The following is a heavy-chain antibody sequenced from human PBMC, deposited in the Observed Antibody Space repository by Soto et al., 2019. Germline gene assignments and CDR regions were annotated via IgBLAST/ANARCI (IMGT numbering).Heavy chain of an antibody. CDR1: GFTFSSFV. D-gene: IGHD1-20*01. J-gene: IGHJ3*01. Sequence: EVQLLESGGGLVQPGGSLRLSCAASGFTFSSFVMNWVRQAPGKRLEWVSTISPGADVSHYTDSVKGRFTISRDNSRRTLHLQMDSLRVEDAAVYFCVRRAITATTKWGAFDVWGQGTAVTVSS. CDR3: VRRAITATTKWGAFDV. V-gene: IGHV3-23*01. CDR2: ISPGADVS.